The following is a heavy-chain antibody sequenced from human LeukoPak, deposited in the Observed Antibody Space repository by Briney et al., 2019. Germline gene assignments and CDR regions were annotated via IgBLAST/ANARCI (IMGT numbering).Heavy chain of an antibody. J-gene: IGHJ4*02. V-gene: IGHV3-23*01. CDR1: GFTFCNFP. CDR3: AKDLAGSGSYSFDY. Sequence: TGGSLTLSCTASGFTFCNFPVNCVRQAPGGGLEWVSAFCGSGGSTYYADAVKGRFTISRENSKYTLYLQMNSLRAEDTAVYYRAKDLAGSGSYSFDYWGQGTLVTVSS. D-gene: IGHD1-26*01. CDR2: FCGSGGST.